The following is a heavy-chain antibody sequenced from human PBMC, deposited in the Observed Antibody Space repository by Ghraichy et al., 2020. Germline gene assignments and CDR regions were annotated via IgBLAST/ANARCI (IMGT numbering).Heavy chain of an antibody. CDR3: ARVNIVIVPPAKLTPSDY. CDR2: IKSKTYGGTT. V-gene: IGHV3-49*03. J-gene: IGHJ4*02. Sequence: GGSLRLSCTASGFTFGDYGVSWFRQAPGKGLEWVGLIKSKTYGGTTEYAASVKDRFTISRDDSKSIAYLQMDSLKTDDTAVYYCARVNIVIVPPAKLTPSDYWGQRTRVTVSS. CDR1: GFTFGDYG. D-gene: IGHD2-2*01.